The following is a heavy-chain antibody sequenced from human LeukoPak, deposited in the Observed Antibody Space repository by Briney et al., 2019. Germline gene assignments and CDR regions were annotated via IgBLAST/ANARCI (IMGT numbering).Heavy chain of an antibody. Sequence: GSSVKVSCKASGGTFSSYAITWVRQAPGQGLELMGGIIPIFGTANYAQKFQGRVTITADESTTTAYMELSSLRSEDTAVYYCARAAYSSSWYFWFDPWGQGTLVTVSS. V-gene: IGHV1-69*01. D-gene: IGHD6-13*01. CDR1: GGTFSSYA. CDR2: IIPIFGTA. J-gene: IGHJ5*02. CDR3: ARAAYSSSWYFWFDP.